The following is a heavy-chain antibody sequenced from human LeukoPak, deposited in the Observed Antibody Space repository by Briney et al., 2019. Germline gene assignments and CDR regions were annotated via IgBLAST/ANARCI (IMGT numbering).Heavy chain of an antibody. Sequence: GGSLRLSCAVSGFTFDDYAMHWVRQVPGKGLEWVSLISGDGTTTYYADSVKGRFAISRDHSRNFLYLQMNSLRTEDTALYYCAKGRRYYGSSGYYDKYYFDSWGQGTLVTVSS. CDR2: ISGDGTTT. CDR3: AKGRRYYGSSGYYDKYYFDS. J-gene: IGHJ4*02. D-gene: IGHD3-22*01. V-gene: IGHV3-43*02. CDR1: GFTFDDYA.